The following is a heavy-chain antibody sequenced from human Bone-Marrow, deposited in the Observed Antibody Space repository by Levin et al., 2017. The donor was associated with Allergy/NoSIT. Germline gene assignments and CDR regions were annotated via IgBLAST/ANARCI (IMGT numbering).Heavy chain of an antibody. CDR2: VSYDGSHQ. J-gene: IGHJ6*03. CDR1: EFAFSNYA. D-gene: IGHD3-3*01. Sequence: SGGSLRLSCAASEFAFSNYAMHWVRQAPGKGLEWVATVSYDGSHQHYVDSVRGRFTVSRDNSMNMLYLQMNSLRPEDTALYYCARDGPTKQYHDFWSGSFFNSYHYYMGVWGKGTTVIVSS. V-gene: IGHV3-30*03. CDR3: ARDGPTKQYHDFWSGSFFNSYHYYMGV.